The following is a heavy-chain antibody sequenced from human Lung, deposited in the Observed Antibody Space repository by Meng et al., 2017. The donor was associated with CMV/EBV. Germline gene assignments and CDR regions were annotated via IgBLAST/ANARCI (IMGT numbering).Heavy chain of an antibody. CDR1: GYTFIGYY. Sequence: SXXVSXKASGYTFIGYYIHWVRQAPGEGLEWMGWSNPNPNRGGTIYVQKFQGRGTMTTDKSLSTAYMELRGLTTDETAVYYCASVQFLETPNEAYDLSGQGXRVTVSS. CDR2: SNPNPNRGGT. CDR3: ASVQFLETPNEAYDL. J-gene: IGHJ3*01. V-gene: IGHV1-2*02.